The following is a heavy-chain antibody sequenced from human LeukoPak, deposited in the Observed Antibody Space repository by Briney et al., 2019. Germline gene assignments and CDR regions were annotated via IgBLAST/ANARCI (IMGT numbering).Heavy chain of an antibody. CDR2: IYYSGST. CDR1: GGSISSGGYY. D-gene: IGHD4-17*01. V-gene: IGHV4-31*03. CDR3: ARVSDGDYLSPAEVWFDP. J-gene: IGHJ5*02. Sequence: SETLSLTCTVSGGSISSGGYYWSWIRQHPGKGLEWIGYIYYSGSTYYNPSLKSRVTISVDTSKNQFSLKLSSVTAADTAVYYCARVSDGDYLSPAEVWFDPWGQGTLVTVSS.